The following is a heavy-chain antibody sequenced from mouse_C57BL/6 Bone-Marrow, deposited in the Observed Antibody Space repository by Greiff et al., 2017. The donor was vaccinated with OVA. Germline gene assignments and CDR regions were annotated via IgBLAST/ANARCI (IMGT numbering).Heavy chain of an antibody. CDR2: ISYDGSN. J-gene: IGHJ2*01. D-gene: IGHD2-3*01. CDR3: ARVLIYDGYYYFDY. V-gene: IGHV3-6*01. Sequence: DVKLQESGPGLVKPSQSLSLTCSVTGYSITSGYYWNWIRQFPGNKLEWMGYISYDGSNNYNPSLKNRISITRDTSKNQFFLKLNSVTTEDTATYYCARVLIYDGYYYFDYWGQGTTLTVSS. CDR1: GYSITSGYY.